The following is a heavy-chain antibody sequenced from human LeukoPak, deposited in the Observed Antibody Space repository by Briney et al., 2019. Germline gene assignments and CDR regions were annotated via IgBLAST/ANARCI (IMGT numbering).Heavy chain of an antibody. Sequence: GGSLRLSCAASGFTFSGYWMYWVRQAPGKGPVWVSRINTDGSITTYADSVKGRFTISRDNAKNTLYLQMNSLRAEDTAVYYCARGGLLHYFDYWGQGTLVTVSS. CDR3: ARGGLLHYFDY. D-gene: IGHD2-15*01. J-gene: IGHJ4*02. CDR2: INTDGSIT. V-gene: IGHV3-74*01. CDR1: GFTFSGYW.